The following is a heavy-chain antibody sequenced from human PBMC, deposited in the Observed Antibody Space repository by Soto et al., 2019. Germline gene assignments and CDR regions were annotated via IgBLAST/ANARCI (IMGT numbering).Heavy chain of an antibody. Sequence: QVHLVESGGGVVQPGRSLRLSCAASGFMFETYAMHWVRQAPGKGLEWVALLSYDGSDEYYADSVKGRFTISRDNSKSTLSLKMNSLRSEDTAIYYCAKDGADWGQGTLVTVSS. CDR3: AKDGAD. CDR1: GFMFETYA. D-gene: IGHD2-15*01. CDR2: LSYDGSDE. V-gene: IGHV3-30*04. J-gene: IGHJ4*02.